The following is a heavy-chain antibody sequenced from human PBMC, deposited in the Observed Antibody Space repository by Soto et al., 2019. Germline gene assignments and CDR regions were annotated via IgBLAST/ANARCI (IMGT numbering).Heavy chain of an antibody. J-gene: IGHJ4*02. Sequence: QLQLQESGSGLVKPSQTLSLTCAVTGDSFSSGGYSRSWIRQPPGKGLEWIGYIYHSGSTYYNPSLKSRVSMSVDRSKNQFSLKLTSVTAADTAVYFCARTVDTSTQYFDYWGQGTLVTVSS. D-gene: IGHD5-18*01. CDR2: IYHSGST. CDR3: ARTVDTSTQYFDY. CDR1: GDSFSSGGYS. V-gene: IGHV4-30-2*01.